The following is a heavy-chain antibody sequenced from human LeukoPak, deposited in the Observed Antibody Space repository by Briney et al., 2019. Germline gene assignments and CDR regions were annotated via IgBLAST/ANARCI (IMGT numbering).Heavy chain of an antibody. CDR3: ARDYPTN. Sequence: GGSLRLSCAASGFTFSRSWMSWVRQAPGKGLEWVANINQDGSEKYYVDSVKGRFTISRDNAKNSLYLQMNNLRAEDTAVYYCARDYPTNWGQGTLVTVSS. CDR2: INQDGSEK. D-gene: IGHD5-12*01. J-gene: IGHJ4*02. CDR1: GFTFSRSW. V-gene: IGHV3-7*01.